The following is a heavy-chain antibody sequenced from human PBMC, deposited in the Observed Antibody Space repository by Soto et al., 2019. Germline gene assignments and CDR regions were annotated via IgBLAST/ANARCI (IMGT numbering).Heavy chain of an antibody. Sequence: GGSLRLSCAASGFTFSSYAMSWVRQAPGKGLEWVSAISGSGGSTYYADSVKGRFTISRDNSKNTLYLQMNSLRAEDTAVYYCATRYDFLSVYQPLYTSSYYRGQGILVTGFS. CDR3: ATRYDFLSVYQPLYTSSYY. V-gene: IGHV3-23*01. J-gene: IGHJ4*02. D-gene: IGHD3-3*01. CDR2: ISGSGGST. CDR1: GFTFSSYA.